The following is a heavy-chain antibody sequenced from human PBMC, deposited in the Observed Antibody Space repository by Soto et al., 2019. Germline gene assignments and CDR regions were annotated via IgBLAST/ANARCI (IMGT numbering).Heavy chain of an antibody. CDR2: ISSSSSYI. CDR1: GFTFSSYS. J-gene: IGHJ5*02. CDR3: AREVVDTAMVEVNWFDP. D-gene: IGHD5-18*01. Sequence: GGSLRLSCAASGFTFSSYSMNWVRQAPGKGLEWVSSISSSSSYIYYADSVKGRFTIPRDNAKNSLYLQMNSLRAEDTAVYYCAREVVDTAMVEVNWFDPWGQGTLVTVSS. V-gene: IGHV3-21*01.